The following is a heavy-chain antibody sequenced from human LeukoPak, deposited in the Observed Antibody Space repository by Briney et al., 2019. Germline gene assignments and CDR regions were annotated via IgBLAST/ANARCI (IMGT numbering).Heavy chain of an antibody. CDR2: MNPNSGNT. CDR1: GYTFTSYG. CDR3: ATAAGERFDY. J-gene: IGHJ4*02. V-gene: IGHV1-8*03. Sequence: ASVKVSCRASGYTFTSYGINWVRQAPGQGLEWMGWMNPNSGNTGYAQKFQGRVTITRNTSISTAYMELSSLRSEDTAVYYCATAAGERFDYWGQGTLVTVSS. D-gene: IGHD6-13*01.